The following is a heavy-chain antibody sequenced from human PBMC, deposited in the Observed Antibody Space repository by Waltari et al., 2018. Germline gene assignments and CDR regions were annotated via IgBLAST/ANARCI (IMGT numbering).Heavy chain of an antibody. J-gene: IGHJ4*02. CDR3: ASSQVPHSSSWYVWFDY. CDR2: IYYSGST. D-gene: IGHD6-13*01. V-gene: IGHV4-31*03. Sequence: QVQLQESGPGLVKPSETLSLTCPVSAGSISSGGYYWSWIRQPAGKGLEWIGYIYYSGSTYYNPSLKSRVTISVDTSKNQFSLKLSSVTAADTAVYYCASSQVPHSSSWYVWFDYWGQGTLVTVSS. CDR1: AGSISSGGYY.